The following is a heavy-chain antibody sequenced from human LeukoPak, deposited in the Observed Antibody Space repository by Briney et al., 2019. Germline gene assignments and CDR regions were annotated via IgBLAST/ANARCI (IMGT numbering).Heavy chain of an antibody. CDR3: ARDVSSSSGYDY. CDR1: GYTFTGYY. CDR2: INPNSGGT. D-gene: IGHD6-6*01. Sequence: ASVKVSCKASGYTFTGYYMHWVRQAPGQGLEWMGWINPNSGGTNYAQKFQGRVTMTRDTSISTAYMELSRLRPDDTAVYYCARDVSSSSGYDYWGQGTLVTVSS. V-gene: IGHV1-2*02. J-gene: IGHJ4*02.